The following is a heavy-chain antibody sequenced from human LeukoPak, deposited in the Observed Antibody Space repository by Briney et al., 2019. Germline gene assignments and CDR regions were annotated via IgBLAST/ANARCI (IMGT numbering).Heavy chain of an antibody. V-gene: IGHV1-2*02. CDR2: INPNSGGT. D-gene: IGHD2-2*02. CDR1: GYTFTGYY. J-gene: IGHJ5*02. Sequence: ASVKVSCKASGYTFTGYYMHWVRQAPGQGLEWMGWINPNSGGTNYAQKLQGRVTMTRDTSISTAYMELSRLRSDDTAVYYCARFRCSSTSCYTDEDNWFDPWGQGTLVTVSS. CDR3: ARFRCSSTSCYTDEDNWFDP.